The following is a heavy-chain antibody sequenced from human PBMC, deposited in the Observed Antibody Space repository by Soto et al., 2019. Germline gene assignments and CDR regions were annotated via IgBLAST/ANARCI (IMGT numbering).Heavy chain of an antibody. CDR1: GYTFTSYY. V-gene: IGHV1-46*01. Sequence: QVQLVQSGAEVKKPGASVKVSCKASGYTFTSYYMHWVRQAPGQGLEWMGIINPSGGSTSYAQKFQGRVTMTRDTSTSTVYMELSSLRSEDTAVYYCARNERWLQFGPLFFDYWGQGTLVTVSS. D-gene: IGHD5-12*01. CDR2: INPSGGST. CDR3: ARNERWLQFGPLFFDY. J-gene: IGHJ4*02.